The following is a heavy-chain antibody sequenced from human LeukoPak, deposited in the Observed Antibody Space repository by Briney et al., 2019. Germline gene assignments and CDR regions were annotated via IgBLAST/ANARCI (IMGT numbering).Heavy chain of an antibody. V-gene: IGHV6-1*01. CDR1: GDSVSSSTAA. Sequence: SQTLSLTCVISGDSVSSSTAAWNCIRQSPSRGLEWLGRTYYRSKWFNNFAVSVKSRITVNPDTSKNQFSLQLNSVTPEDTAVYYCAREPYSTSSFFDSWGQGTLVTVSS. CDR2: TYYRSKWFN. D-gene: IGHD6-6*01. CDR3: AREPYSTSSFFDS. J-gene: IGHJ4*02.